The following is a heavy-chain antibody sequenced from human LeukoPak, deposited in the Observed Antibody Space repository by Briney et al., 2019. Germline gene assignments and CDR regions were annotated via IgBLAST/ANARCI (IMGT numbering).Heavy chain of an antibody. D-gene: IGHD2-15*01. Sequence: ASVKVSCKASGYTFPNYGISWVRQAPGQGLEWMGWISGYNGNTNYAQKLQGRVTMTTDTSTSTAYMELRSLTSDDTAVYYCASNLGYCSGSSCYNTNKLWLSAFDYWGQGTQVTVSS. V-gene: IGHV1-18*01. CDR3: ASNLGYCSGSSCYNTNKLWLSAFDY. CDR2: ISGYNGNT. CDR1: GYTFPNYG. J-gene: IGHJ4*02.